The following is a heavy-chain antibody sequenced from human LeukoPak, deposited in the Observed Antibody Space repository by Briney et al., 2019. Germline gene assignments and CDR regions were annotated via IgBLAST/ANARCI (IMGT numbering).Heavy chain of an antibody. CDR1: GGSISSYY. CDR3: AREGYYDSSGYYHGTSFDY. CDR2: IYTSGST. V-gene: IGHV4-4*07. J-gene: IGHJ4*02. Sequence: SETLSLTCTVSGGSISSYYWSWIRQPAGKGLEWIGRIYTSGSTNYNPSLKSRVTMSVDTSKNQFSLKLSSVTAADTAVYYCAREGYYDSSGYYHGTSFDYWGQGTLVTVSS. D-gene: IGHD3-22*01.